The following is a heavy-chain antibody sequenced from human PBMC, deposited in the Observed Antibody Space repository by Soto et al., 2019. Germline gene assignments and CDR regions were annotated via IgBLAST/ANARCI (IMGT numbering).Heavy chain of an antibody. CDR3: AREVLRDIGATMGGPSYYYGMDV. CDR1: GGTFRSYA. J-gene: IGHJ6*02. V-gene: IGHV1-69*01. CDR2: IIPIFGTA. D-gene: IGHD5-12*01. Sequence: QVQLVQSGAEVKKPGSSVKVSCKASGGTFRSYAISWVRQAPGHGLEWMGGIIPIFGTANYAQKFQGRVTITADESTRTAYRELSSLRSEDTAVYYCAREVLRDIGATMGGPSYYYGMDVWGQGTTVTVSS.